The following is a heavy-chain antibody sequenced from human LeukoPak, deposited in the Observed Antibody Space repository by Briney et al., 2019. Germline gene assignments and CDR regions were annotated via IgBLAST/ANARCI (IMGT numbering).Heavy chain of an antibody. J-gene: IGHJ5*02. CDR2: IYYSGST. Sequence: SETLSLTCSVSGGSISSSSYYWGWIRQPPGKGLEWIGSIYYSGSTYYNPSLKSRVTISVDSSKNQLSLKLSSVSAADTAGYYCSREHIVVVPAAMHQLDRFDPWGQGTLVTVSS. V-gene: IGHV4-39*07. D-gene: IGHD2-2*01. CDR1: GGSISSSSYY. CDR3: SREHIVVVPAAMHQLDRFDP.